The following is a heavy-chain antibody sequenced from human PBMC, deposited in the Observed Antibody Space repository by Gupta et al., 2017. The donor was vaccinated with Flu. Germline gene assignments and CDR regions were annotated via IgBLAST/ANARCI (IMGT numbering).Heavy chain of an antibody. CDR2: ISGSDGST. CDR1: GFTFSSYA. D-gene: IGHD1-26*01. J-gene: IGHJ4*02. Sequence: EVQLLESGGGLVQPGGSLRLSCAASGFTFSSYAMCWFRPAPGKGLGWVSGISGSDGSTNYADSVKGRFTISRDNSKNTLYLQMNSLRAEDTAVYYCAKGALSYSGSYFIDYWGQGTLVTVSS. V-gene: IGHV3-23*01. CDR3: AKGALSYSGSYFIDY.